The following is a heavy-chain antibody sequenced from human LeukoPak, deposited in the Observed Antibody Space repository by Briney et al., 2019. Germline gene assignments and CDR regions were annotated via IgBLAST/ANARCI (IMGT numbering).Heavy chain of an antibody. D-gene: IGHD1-26*01. J-gene: IGHJ4*02. V-gene: IGHV4-39*01. Sequence: SETLSLTCTVSGGSISSSRYYWGWIRQPPGKGLEWIGTTYYSGSTFYNPSLESRVTISVDTSKNQFSLKLTSVTAADTAVYYCARLVGAATDPFDYWGQGTLVTVSS. CDR1: GGSISSSRYY. CDR3: ARLVGAATDPFDY. CDR2: TYYSGST.